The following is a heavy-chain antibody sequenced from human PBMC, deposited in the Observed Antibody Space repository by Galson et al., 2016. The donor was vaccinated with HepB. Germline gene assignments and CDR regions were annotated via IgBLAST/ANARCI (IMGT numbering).Heavy chain of an antibody. CDR2: IYRSGNT. V-gene: IGHV4/OR15-8*02. D-gene: IGHD2-2*01. J-gene: IGHJ4*02. Sequence: ETLSLTCVVSGDSISSSDWWSWVRQSPGKGLEWIGEIYRSGNTNYNPSLMSRVTMSIDKSKSQFSLSLSSVTDADTATYYCASVVGIPAAKGFDSWGQGTLVTVSP. CDR1: GDSISSSDW. CDR3: ASVVGIPAAKGFDS.